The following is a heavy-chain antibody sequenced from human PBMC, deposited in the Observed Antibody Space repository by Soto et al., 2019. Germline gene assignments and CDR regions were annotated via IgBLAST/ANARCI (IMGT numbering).Heavy chain of an antibody. CDR3: ARDPRYDSSGYYDP. CDR1: GGSISSGGYY. CDR2: IYYSGST. Sequence: QVQLQESGPGLVKPSQTLSLTCTVSGGSISSGGYYWSWIRRHPGKGLEWIGYIYYSGSTYSNPSLKSRVTISVDTSKNQFSLKLSSVTAADTAVYYCARDPRYDSSGYYDPWGQGTLVTVSS. J-gene: IGHJ5*02. D-gene: IGHD3-22*01. V-gene: IGHV4-31*03.